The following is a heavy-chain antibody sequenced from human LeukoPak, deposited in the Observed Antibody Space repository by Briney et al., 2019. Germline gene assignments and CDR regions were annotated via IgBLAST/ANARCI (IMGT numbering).Heavy chain of an antibody. CDR2: IYYSGNT. J-gene: IGHJ5*02. CDR1: GGSISSYY. Sequence: SETLSLTCTVAGGSISSYYWSWIRQPPGKVLEWIGYIYYSGNTNYNPSLKTRFTIAVDTSKNQFSLKLNSVTAADTAVYYCARDNSDCNGGSCEGTWFAPWGQGTLVTVSS. V-gene: IGHV4-59*01. CDR3: ARDNSDCNGGSCEGTWFAP. D-gene: IGHD2-15*01.